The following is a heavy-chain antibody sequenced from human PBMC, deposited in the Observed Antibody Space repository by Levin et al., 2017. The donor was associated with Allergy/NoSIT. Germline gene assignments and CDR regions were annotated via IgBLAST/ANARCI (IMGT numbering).Heavy chain of an antibody. CDR1: GITFKTYG. J-gene: IGHJ4*02. V-gene: IGHV3-23*01. CDR3: APSSGLAAKYYFDY. Sequence: GGSLRLSCATTGITFKTYGMSWVRQAPGKGLEWVSGISSSGGSTYYADSVKGRFTISRDNSKNTLYLQMNSLRVEDTAVYYCAPSSGLAAKYYFDYWGQGTLVTVSS. D-gene: IGHD6-19*01. CDR2: ISSSGGST.